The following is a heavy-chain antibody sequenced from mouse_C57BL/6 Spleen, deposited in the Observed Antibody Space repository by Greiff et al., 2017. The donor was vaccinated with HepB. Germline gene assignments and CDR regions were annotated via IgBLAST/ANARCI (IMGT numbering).Heavy chain of an antibody. D-gene: IGHD1-1*01. CDR1: GYTFTSYT. Sequence: QVQLKESGAELARPGASVKMSCKASGYTFTSYTMHWVKQRPGQGLEWIGYINPSSGYTKYNQKFKDKATLTADKSSSTAYMQLSSLTSEDSAVYYCARKGLFTTVVATNAMDYWGQGTSVTVSS. J-gene: IGHJ4*01. CDR2: INPSSGYT. V-gene: IGHV1-4*01. CDR3: ARKGLFTTVVATNAMDY.